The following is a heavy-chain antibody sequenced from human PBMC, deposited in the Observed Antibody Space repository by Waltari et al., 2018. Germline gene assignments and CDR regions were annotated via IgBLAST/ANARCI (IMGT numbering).Heavy chain of an antibody. Sequence: EVQLVESGGGLIQPGGSLRLSCAASGFTVSSNYMSWVRQAPGKGLEWVSVIYSGGSTYYADSVKGRFTIARDNSKNTLYLQMNSLRAEDTAVYYCARGLTIFGVEYGMDVWGQGTTVTVSS. CDR3: ARGLTIFGVEYGMDV. J-gene: IGHJ6*02. CDR2: IYSGGST. V-gene: IGHV3-53*01. CDR1: GFTVSSNY. D-gene: IGHD3-3*01.